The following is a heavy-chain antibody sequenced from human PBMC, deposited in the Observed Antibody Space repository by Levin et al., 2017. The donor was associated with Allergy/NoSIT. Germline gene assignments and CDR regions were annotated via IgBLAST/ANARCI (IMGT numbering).Heavy chain of an antibody. CDR2: IYPGDSDT. CDR1: GYSFTSYW. V-gene: IGHV5-51*01. CDR3: AGQLNGYYYGMDV. Sequence: GESLKISCKGSGYSFTSYWIGWVRQMPGKGLEWMGNIYPGDSDTRYSPSFQGQVTISADKSISTAYLQWSSLKASDTAMYYCAGQLNGYYYGMDVWGQGTTVTVSS. D-gene: IGHD2-8*01. J-gene: IGHJ6*02.